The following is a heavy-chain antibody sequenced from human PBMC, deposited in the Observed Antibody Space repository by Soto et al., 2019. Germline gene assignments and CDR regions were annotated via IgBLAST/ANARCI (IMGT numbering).Heavy chain of an antibody. Sequence: ASVKVSCKASGYTFTSYGISWVRQAPGQGLEWMGWISAYKRTTNYAQKFQGRVTITTDTSTRKAYMELRSLRSDDTAVYYCARDRARYSSGWTLDFDCWGQGTLVTVSS. V-gene: IGHV1-18*04. D-gene: IGHD6-19*01. CDR1: GYTFTSYG. J-gene: IGHJ4*02. CDR3: ARDRARYSSGWTLDFDC. CDR2: ISAYKRTT.